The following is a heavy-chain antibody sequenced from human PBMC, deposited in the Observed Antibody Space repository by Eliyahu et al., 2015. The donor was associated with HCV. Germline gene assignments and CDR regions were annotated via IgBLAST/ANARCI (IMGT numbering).Heavy chain of an antibody. CDR3: ATCAPVDRYYYDSSGYYVPHQNRMNWYFDL. D-gene: IGHD3-22*01. CDR1: GYTLTELS. V-gene: IGHV1-24*01. CDR2: FDPEDGET. Sequence: QVQLVQSGAEVKKPGASVKVSCKVSGYTLTELSMHWVRQAPGKGLGWMGGFDPEDGETXYAQKFQGRVTMTEDTSTDTAYMELSSLRSEDTAVYYCATCAPVDRYYYDSSGYYVPHQNRMNWYFDLWGRGTLVTVSS. J-gene: IGHJ2*01.